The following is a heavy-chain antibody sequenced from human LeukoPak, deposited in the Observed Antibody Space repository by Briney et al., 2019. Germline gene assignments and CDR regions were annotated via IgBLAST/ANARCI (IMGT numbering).Heavy chain of an antibody. Sequence: SETLSLTCTVSGGSISSSSYYWGWIRQPPGKGLEWIGSIYYSGSTHYNPSLKSRVTISVDTSKNQFSLKLSSVTAADTAVYYCARGPKEWELLWYFDLWGRGTLVTVSS. V-gene: IGHV4-39*07. CDR2: IYYSGST. D-gene: IGHD1-26*01. CDR1: GGSISSSSYY. J-gene: IGHJ2*01. CDR3: ARGPKEWELLWYFDL.